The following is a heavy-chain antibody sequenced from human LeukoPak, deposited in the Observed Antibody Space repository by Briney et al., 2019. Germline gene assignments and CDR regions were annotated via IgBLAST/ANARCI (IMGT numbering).Heavy chain of an antibody. J-gene: IGHJ4*02. CDR1: GGAFSGYS. D-gene: IGHD4-17*01. CDR3: ARGRSYEYGDYDF. CDR2: IDPNGTT. V-gene: IGHV4-34*01. Sequence: SETLSLTCAVYGGAFSGYSWSWIRLPPGKGLEWIGEIDPNGTTNYNPSLRSRVTVSLDTSKNQFSLNLNSVTAADSAIYYCARGRSYEYGDYDFWGQGTLVIVSS.